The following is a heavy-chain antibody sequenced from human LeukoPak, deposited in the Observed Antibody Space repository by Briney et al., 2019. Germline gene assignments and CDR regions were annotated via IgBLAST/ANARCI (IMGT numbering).Heavy chain of an antibody. Sequence: PSETLSLTCTVSGVSISSYYWSWLRQPPGKGLEWVGYIYYSGSTNYNPSLKSRVTISVDTSKNQFSLKLSSVTAADTAVYYCARLVSSGWYLAGWYYFDYWGQGTLVTVSS. CDR1: GVSISSYY. V-gene: IGHV4-59*08. CDR3: ARLVSSGWYLAGWYYFDY. J-gene: IGHJ4*02. CDR2: IYYSGST. D-gene: IGHD6-19*01.